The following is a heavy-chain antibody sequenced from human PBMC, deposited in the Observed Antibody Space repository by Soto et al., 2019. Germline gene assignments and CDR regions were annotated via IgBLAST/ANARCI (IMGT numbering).Heavy chain of an antibody. CDR3: ARGDSTDCSNGVCSFFYHHDMDV. CDR1: GYSFTDYH. J-gene: IGHJ6*02. CDR2: INPKSGGT. Sequence: ASVKISCKASGYSFTDYHIHWVRHAPGQGLEWLGRINPKSGGTSTAQKFQGWVTMTTDTSISTASMELTRLTSDDTAIYYCARGDSTDCSNGVCSFFYHHDMDVWGQGTTVTVSS. D-gene: IGHD2-8*01. V-gene: IGHV1-2*04.